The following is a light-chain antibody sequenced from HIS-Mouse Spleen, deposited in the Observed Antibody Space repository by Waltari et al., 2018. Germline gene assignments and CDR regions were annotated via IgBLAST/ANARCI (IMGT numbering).Light chain of an antibody. J-gene: IGLJ2*01. V-gene: IGLV2-14*03. CDR2: DDS. CDR1: SSDVGGYHY. Sequence: QSALTQPASVSGSPGQSITIYCTGTSSDVGGYHYVSWYQQHPGKAPKLMIYDDSNRPSCVSHPFSGSTSGHTASLTISGLQAEDEADYYCSSYTSSSFNVVFGGVTKLTVL. CDR3: SSYTSSSFNVV.